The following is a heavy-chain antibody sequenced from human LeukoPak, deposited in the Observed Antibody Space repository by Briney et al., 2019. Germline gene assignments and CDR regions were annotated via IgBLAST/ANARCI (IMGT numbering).Heavy chain of an antibody. D-gene: IGHD3-10*01. CDR2: LRQGGSEK. Sequence: TGGSLRLSCAASGLTFSTFWMSWVRQAPGKGLEFVASLRQGGSEKYIVDSMKGRFTISGDIAKNSLYLDINGLRVEDTAVYYCARARGLGPGGWFDSWGQGALVTVSS. J-gene: IGHJ5*01. V-gene: IGHV3-7*01. CDR1: GLTFSTFW. CDR3: ARARGLGPGGWFDS.